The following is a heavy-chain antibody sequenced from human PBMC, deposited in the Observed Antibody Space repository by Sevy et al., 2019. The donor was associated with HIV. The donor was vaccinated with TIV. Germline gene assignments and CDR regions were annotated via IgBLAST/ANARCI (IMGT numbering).Heavy chain of an antibody. D-gene: IGHD2-8*02. CDR1: GFTFTYAW. J-gene: IGHJ6*02. V-gene: IGHV3-15*05. Sequence: GGSLRLSCAASGFTFTYAWMNWVRQAPGKGLEWVGRIKSNADGGTIDYDEPVKGSFIISRDDSKNTLYLQMNSLKTEDTGVYYCSTDPIILLLVTDGMDVWGQGTTVTVSS. CDR3: STDPIILLLVTDGMDV. CDR2: IKSNADGGTI.